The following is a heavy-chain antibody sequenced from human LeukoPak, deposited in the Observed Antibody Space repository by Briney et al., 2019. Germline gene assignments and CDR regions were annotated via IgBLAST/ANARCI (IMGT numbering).Heavy chain of an antibody. CDR1: GFTVSSNY. Sequence: GGSLRLSCAASGFTVSSNYMSWVRQAPGKGLEWVSVIYSGGSTYYADSVKGRFTISRDNAKNTLYLQMNSLRAEDTAVYYCARDRGGYGPTTTDYWGQGTLVTVSS. CDR3: ARDRGGYGPTTTDY. J-gene: IGHJ4*02. V-gene: IGHV3-53*01. CDR2: IYSGGST. D-gene: IGHD5-18*01.